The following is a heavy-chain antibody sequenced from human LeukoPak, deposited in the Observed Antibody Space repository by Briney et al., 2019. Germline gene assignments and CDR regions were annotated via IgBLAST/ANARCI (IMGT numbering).Heavy chain of an antibody. CDR2: VAYRGNT. J-gene: IGHJ4*02. CDR3: ARVRGLGVITPYSDS. CDR1: GGSISSDH. D-gene: IGHD3-16*02. Sequence: SESLSLTRTLSGGSISSDHWSSIRRPPENGVECCGCVAYRGNTNYNPSLKSRVTISVDTSKNHFSLKLTSVTAADTAVYYCARVRGLGVITPYSDSWGQGTLVTVSS. V-gene: IGHV4-59*08.